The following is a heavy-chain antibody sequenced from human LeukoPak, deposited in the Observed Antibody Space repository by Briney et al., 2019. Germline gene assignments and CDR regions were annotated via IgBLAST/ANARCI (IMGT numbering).Heavy chain of an antibody. CDR3: AKAMPKRITIFYDGDEYYFDY. D-gene: IGHD3-3*01. J-gene: IGHJ4*02. CDR1: GFTFSSYA. V-gene: IGHV3-23*01. CDR2: IIFSGFST. Sequence: PGGSLRLSCAASGFTFSSYAMSWVRQAPGKGLEWVSAIIFSGFSTYYADSVKGRFTISRDNSKNTLYLQMNSLRAEDTAVYYCAKAMPKRITIFYDGDEYYFDYWGQGTLVTVSS.